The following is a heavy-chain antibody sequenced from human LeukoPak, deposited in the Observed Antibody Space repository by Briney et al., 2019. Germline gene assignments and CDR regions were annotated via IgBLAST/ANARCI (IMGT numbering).Heavy chain of an antibody. CDR2: INHSGST. J-gene: IGHJ4*02. D-gene: IGHD5-18*01. V-gene: IGHV4-34*01. CDR1: GGSFSGYY. CDR3: ARGRGYSYGYEAFDY. Sequence: SETLSLTCAVYGGSFSGYYWSWIRQPPGKGLEWIGEINHSGSTNYSPSLKSRVTISVDTSKNQFSLKLSSVTAADTAVYYCARGRGYSYGYEAFDYWGQGTLVTVSS.